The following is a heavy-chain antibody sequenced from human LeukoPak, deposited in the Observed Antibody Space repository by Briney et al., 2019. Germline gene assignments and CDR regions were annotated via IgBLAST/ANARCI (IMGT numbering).Heavy chain of an antibody. Sequence: GGSLRLSCAASGFTFSRHWMHWVRQAPGKGLVWVSRIKGDQSTTNYADSVKGRFTISRDNAKNTLYLQMNSLRAEDTAVYYCAKWGDYDVLTGYYVSDYWGQGTLVTVSS. J-gene: IGHJ4*02. CDR2: IKGDQSTT. V-gene: IGHV3-74*01. CDR1: GFTFSRHW. CDR3: AKWGDYDVLTGYYVSDY. D-gene: IGHD3-9*01.